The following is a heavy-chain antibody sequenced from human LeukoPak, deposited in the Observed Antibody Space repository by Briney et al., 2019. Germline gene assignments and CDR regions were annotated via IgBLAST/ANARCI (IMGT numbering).Heavy chain of an antibody. CDR1: GYTFTSYD. J-gene: IGHJ5*02. D-gene: IGHD3-10*01. V-gene: IGHV1-8*01. CDR2: MNPNSGNT. CDR3: ARGLGRFYGSGSYWPNWFDP. Sequence: GASVKVSCKASGYTFTSYDINWVRQATGQGLEWMGWMNPNSGNTGYAQKFQGRVTMTRNTSISTAYMELSSLRSEDTAVYYCARGLGRFYGSGSYWPNWFDPWGQGTLVTVSS.